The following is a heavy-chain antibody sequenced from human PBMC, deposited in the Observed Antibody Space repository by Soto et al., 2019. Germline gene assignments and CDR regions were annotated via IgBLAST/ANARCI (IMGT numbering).Heavy chain of an antibody. CDR1: GFTFSTYG. CDR3: AKDGGWYFDY. V-gene: IGHV3-30*18. D-gene: IGHD1-20*01. CDR2: ISFHGSNQ. Sequence: QVQLVESGGGVVQPGRSLRLSCAASGFTFSTYGMHWVRQAPGKGLEWVAIISFHGSNQYYSDSVKGRFTISRDNSKNTVYLQMNSLRAEDTAVYYCAKDGGWYFDYWGQGTLVTVSS. J-gene: IGHJ4*02.